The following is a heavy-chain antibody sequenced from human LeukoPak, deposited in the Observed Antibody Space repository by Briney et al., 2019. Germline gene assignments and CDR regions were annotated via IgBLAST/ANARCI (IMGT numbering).Heavy chain of an antibody. CDR2: ISSSSTI. Sequence: GGSLRLSCAASGFTFSTYSMNWVRQAPGKGLEWVSYISSSSTIHYADPVKGRFTISRDNAKNSLYLQMNSLRAEDTAVYYCARDRPGSMDVWGQGTTVTVSS. CDR3: ARDRPGSMDV. J-gene: IGHJ6*02. V-gene: IGHV3-48*01. CDR1: GFTFSTYS. D-gene: IGHD3-10*01.